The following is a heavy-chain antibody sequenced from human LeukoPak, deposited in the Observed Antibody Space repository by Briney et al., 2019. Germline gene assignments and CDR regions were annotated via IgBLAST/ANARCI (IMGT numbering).Heavy chain of an antibody. CDR2: INHSGST. J-gene: IGHJ4*02. CDR3: ARVFGGVGSPYDFWSGYSQGSDY. V-gene: IGHV4-34*01. Sequence: SETLSLTCAVYGGSFSGYYWSWIRQPPGKGLEWIGEINHSGSTNYNPSLKSRVTISVDTSENQFSLKLSSVTAADTAVYYCARVFGGVGSPYDFWSGYSQGSDYWGQGTLVTVSS. D-gene: IGHD3-3*01. CDR1: GGSFSGYY.